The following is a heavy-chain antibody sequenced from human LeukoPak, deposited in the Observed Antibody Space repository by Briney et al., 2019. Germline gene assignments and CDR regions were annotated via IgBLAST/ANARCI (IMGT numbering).Heavy chain of an antibody. CDR2: INTYNDNT. CDR3: ARGGNGWYEDY. D-gene: IGHD6-19*01. CDR1: GYTLINYA. J-gene: IGHJ4*02. V-gene: IGHV1-18*01. Sequence: ASVKVSCKASGYTLINYAITWVRQAPGQGLEWMVWINTYNDNTDYAQKLQGRVTMTTDTSTSTAYMELRSLRSDDTAVYYCARGGNGWYEDYWGQGTLVAVSS.